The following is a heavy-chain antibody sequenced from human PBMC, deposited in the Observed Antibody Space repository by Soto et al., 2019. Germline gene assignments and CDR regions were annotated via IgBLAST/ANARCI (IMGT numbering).Heavy chain of an antibody. CDR1: GGSISSGGYS. J-gene: IGHJ5*02. CDR3: ARGSDVALNWFDP. Sequence: SDTLSLTCAVSGGSISSGGYSWSWIRQPPGKGLEWIGYIYHSGSTYYNPSLKSRVTISVDRSKNQFSLKLSSVTAADTAVYYCARGSDVALNWFDPWGQGTLVTVS. CDR2: IYHSGST. V-gene: IGHV4-30-2*01. D-gene: IGHD2-21*01.